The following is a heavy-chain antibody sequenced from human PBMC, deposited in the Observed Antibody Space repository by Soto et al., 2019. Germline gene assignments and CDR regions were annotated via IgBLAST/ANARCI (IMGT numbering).Heavy chain of an antibody. V-gene: IGHV1-69*06. CDR3: ARVKYYDILTGYYDYYYGMDV. D-gene: IGHD3-9*01. Sequence: AASVKVSCKASGGTFSSYAISWVRQAPGQGLEWMGGIIPIFGTANYAQKFQGRVTITADKSTSTAYMELSSLRSEDTAVYYCARVKYYDILTGYYDYYYGMDVWGQGTTVTVSS. CDR1: GGTFSSYA. CDR2: IIPIFGTA. J-gene: IGHJ6*02.